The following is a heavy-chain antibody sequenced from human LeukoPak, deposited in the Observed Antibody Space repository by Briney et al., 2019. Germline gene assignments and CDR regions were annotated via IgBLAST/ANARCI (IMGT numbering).Heavy chain of an antibody. CDR1: GGSISSSTYY. J-gene: IGHJ6*02. Sequence: PSETLSLTCTVSGGSISSSTYYWGWIRQPPGKGLEWIGSIYYGGSTYYNSSLKSRVTISADISKNQFSLKVSSVTAADTAVYYCARDAGHQLSRRNYYAMDVWGQGTTVTVSS. D-gene: IGHD2-2*01. V-gene: IGHV4-39*07. CDR3: ARDAGHQLSRRNYYAMDV. CDR2: IYYGGST.